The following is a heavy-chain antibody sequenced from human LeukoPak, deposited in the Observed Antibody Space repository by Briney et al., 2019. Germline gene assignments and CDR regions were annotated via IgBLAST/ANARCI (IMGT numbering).Heavy chain of an antibody. CDR3: ARNAYYFDY. V-gene: IGHV4-38-2*01. CDR2: IYHSGST. CDR1: GYSISSGYY. Sequence: SETLSLTCAVSGYSISSGYYWGWIRQPPGKGLEWIGSIYHSGSTYYNPSLKSRVTISVDTSKNQFSLKLSPVTAADTAVYYCARNAYYFDYWGQGTLVTVSS. J-gene: IGHJ4*02.